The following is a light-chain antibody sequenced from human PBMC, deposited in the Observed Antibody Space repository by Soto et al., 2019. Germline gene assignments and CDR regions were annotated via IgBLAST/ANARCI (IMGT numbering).Light chain of an antibody. CDR3: MQRMKFPLT. Sequence: IVLTQAALSLPVIRGEAASMCCNLSQSLFDRDDDKTYLDWYLQRPGQSPQLLIYMLSHRASGVPDRFSGGGSDTDSTLKISSVEAEDGGVYYCMQRMKFPLTFGGGTKVDI. J-gene: IGKJ4*01. CDR1: QSLFDRDDDKTY. V-gene: IGKV2-40*01. CDR2: MLS.